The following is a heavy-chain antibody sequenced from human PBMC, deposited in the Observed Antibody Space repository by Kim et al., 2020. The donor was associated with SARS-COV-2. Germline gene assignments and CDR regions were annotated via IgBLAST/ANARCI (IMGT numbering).Heavy chain of an antibody. CDR2: IYYSGST. V-gene: IGHV4-59*13. CDR1: GGSISSYY. Sequence: SETLSLTCTVSGGSISSYYWSWIRQPPGKGLEWIGYIYYSGSTNYNPSLKSRVTISVDTSKNQFSLKLSSVTAADTAVYYCARARLRFLEWSFYGMDVWGQGTTVTVSS. J-gene: IGHJ6*02. CDR3: ARARLRFLEWSFYGMDV. D-gene: IGHD3-3*01.